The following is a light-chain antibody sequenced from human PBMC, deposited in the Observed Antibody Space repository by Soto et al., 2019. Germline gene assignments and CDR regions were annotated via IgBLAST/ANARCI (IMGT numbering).Light chain of an antibody. Sequence: EIVFTQSPATLSLSPGERATLSCRASQSVRNYLAWYQQKPGQAPRLLIYDASTRASGIPVRFSGTGYGTDFTLTISSLEPGDFAVYYCQQRSNWPLLTFGGGAKVDIK. CDR3: QQRSNWPLLT. J-gene: IGKJ4*01. CDR2: DAS. CDR1: QSVRNY. V-gene: IGKV3-11*01.